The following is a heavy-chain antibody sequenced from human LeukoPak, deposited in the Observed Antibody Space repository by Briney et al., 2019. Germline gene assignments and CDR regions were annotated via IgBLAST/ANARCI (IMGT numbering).Heavy chain of an antibody. CDR1: GYTFTGHY. J-gene: IGHJ4*02. V-gene: IGHV1-2*02. Sequence: GASVKVSCKASGYTFTGHYIHWVRQAPGQGLEWMGWINPNNGGTSYAQKFQGRVTITTDESTSTAYMELSSLRSEDTAVYYCASRPRYSGSYYGVWGQGTLVTVSS. D-gene: IGHD1-26*01. CDR2: INPNNGGT. CDR3: ASRPRYSGSYYGV.